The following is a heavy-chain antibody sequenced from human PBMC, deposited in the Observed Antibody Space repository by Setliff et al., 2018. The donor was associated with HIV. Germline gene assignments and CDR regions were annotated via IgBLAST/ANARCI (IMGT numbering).Heavy chain of an antibody. CDR1: GFTFSSYA. J-gene: IGHJ3*02. CDR3: AKVFVFGVDAFDI. D-gene: IGHD3-10*02. Sequence: GGSLRLSCAASGFTFSSYAMGWVRQAPGKGLEWVSTIGAVGGPTHYAESVKGRFTISKDNSKNTLYLQMSSLTDEDTAKYYCAKVFVFGVDAFDIWGQGTMVTVSS. CDR2: IGAVGGPT. V-gene: IGHV3-23*01.